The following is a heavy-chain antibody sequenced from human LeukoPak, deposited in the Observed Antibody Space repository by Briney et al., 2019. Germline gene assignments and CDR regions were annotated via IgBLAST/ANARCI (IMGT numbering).Heavy chain of an antibody. Sequence: PSQTPSLTCTVSGGSISSGSYYWSWIRQPAGKGLEWIGRIYTSGSTNYNPSLKSRVTISVDTSKNQFSLKLSSVTAADTAVYYCARDLIVVVPAAHDYYYYYYMDVWGKGTTVTVSS. D-gene: IGHD2-2*01. CDR2: IYTSGST. CDR1: GGSISSGSYY. V-gene: IGHV4-61*02. CDR3: ARDLIVVVPAAHDYYYYYYMDV. J-gene: IGHJ6*03.